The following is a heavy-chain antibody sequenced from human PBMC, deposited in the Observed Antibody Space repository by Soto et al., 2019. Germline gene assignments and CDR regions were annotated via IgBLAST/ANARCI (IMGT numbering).Heavy chain of an antibody. CDR3: ARGPGSYRYTYFDY. V-gene: IGHV4-4*02. CDR2: IHDSGST. D-gene: IGHD3-16*02. CDR1: GGSISSDNW. J-gene: IGHJ4*02. Sequence: SETLSLTCAVSGGSISSDNWWSWVRQPPGKGLEWIGEIHDSGSTNYNPSLKSRVTMSVDTSKNQFSLKLSSVTAADTAVYYCARGPGSYRYTYFDYWGQGTLVTVSS.